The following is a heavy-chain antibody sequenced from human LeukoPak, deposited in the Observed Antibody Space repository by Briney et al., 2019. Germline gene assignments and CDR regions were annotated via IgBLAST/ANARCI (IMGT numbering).Heavy chain of an antibody. D-gene: IGHD2-21*01. Sequence: PSETLSLTCTVSDVTITNYYWTWIRQPAWKGLEWIGRLYIGRDTDYNPALRSRVTMSVDTSNSQFSLRLTSVTAADTATYYCARESRVVIGDGYYLDSWGPGALITVSS. V-gene: IGHV4-4*07. CDR2: LYIGRDT. J-gene: IGHJ4*02. CDR3: ARESRVVIGDGYYLDS. CDR1: DVTITNYY.